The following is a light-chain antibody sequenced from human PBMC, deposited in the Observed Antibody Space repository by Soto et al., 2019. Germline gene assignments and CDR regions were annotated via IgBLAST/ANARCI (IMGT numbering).Light chain of an antibody. CDR2: EVI. V-gene: IGLV2-23*02. CDR3: CSYASSGTV. CDR1: SSDVGSYNL. Sequence: QSVLTQPASVSGSPGQSITISCTGTSSDVGSYNLVSWYQQHPGKAPKLMIYEVIRRPSGVSNRFSGSKSGNTASLTISGLQAEDEADYYCCSYASSGTVFGGGTQLTVL. J-gene: IGLJ3*02.